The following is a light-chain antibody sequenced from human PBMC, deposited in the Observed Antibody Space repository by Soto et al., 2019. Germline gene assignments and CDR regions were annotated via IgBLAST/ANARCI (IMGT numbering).Light chain of an antibody. Sequence: QSVLTQPPSASGTPGQRVTISCSGSTSSIGINTVTWYQQVPGTAPKLLMFGNNQRPSGVPDRFSGSKSGTSASLAISGLQSEDEADYYCAAWDDSLKGYVFGTGTKLTVL. J-gene: IGLJ1*01. V-gene: IGLV1-44*01. CDR1: TSSIGINT. CDR2: GNN. CDR3: AAWDDSLKGYV.